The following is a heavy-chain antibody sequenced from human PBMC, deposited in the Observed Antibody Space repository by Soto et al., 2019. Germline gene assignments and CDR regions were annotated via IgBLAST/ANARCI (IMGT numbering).Heavy chain of an antibody. CDR3: ARDSSPSGSYSWFDP. CDR1: GYSISSGYY. D-gene: IGHD1-26*01. J-gene: IGHJ5*02. CDR2: IYHSGST. V-gene: IGHV4-38-2*02. Sequence: SETLSLTCAVSGYSISSGYYWGCIRQPPGKGLEWIGSIYHSGSTYYNPSLKSRVTISVDTSKNQFSLKLSSVTAADTAVYYCARDSSPSGSYSWFDPWGQGTLVTVSS.